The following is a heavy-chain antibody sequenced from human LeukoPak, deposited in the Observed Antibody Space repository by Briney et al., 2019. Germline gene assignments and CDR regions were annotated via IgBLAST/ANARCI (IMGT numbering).Heavy chain of an antibody. CDR3: AKVILTPQTPYNWFDP. D-gene: IGHD2-21*01. CDR1: GFTFSSYA. J-gene: IGHJ5*02. CDR2: ISGSGGST. Sequence: GGSLRLSCAASGFTFSSYAMSWVRQAPGKGLEWVSAISGSGGSTYYADSVKGRFTISRDNSKNTLYLQMNSLRAEDTAVYYCAKVILTPQTPYNWFDPWGQGTLVTVSS. V-gene: IGHV3-23*01.